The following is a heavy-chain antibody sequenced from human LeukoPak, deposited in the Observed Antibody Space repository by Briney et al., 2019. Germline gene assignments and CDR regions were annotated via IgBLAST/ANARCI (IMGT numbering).Heavy chain of an antibody. D-gene: IGHD3-22*01. J-gene: IGHJ4*02. V-gene: IGHV3-23*01. CDR3: AKDGHYYDSSGYFDY. Sequence: GGSLRLSCAASGFTFSSYAMSWVRQAPGKGLEWVSAISGSGGSTYYADSVKGRFTISRDNSKNTLYLQMNSLRAEDTALYYCAKDGHYYDSSGYFDYWGQRTLVTVSS. CDR2: ISGSGGST. CDR1: GFTFSSYA.